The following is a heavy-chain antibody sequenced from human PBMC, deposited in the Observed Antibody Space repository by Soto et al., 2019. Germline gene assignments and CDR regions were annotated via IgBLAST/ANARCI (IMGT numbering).Heavy chain of an antibody. V-gene: IGHV1-69*13. D-gene: IGHD1-26*01. J-gene: IGHJ4*02. Sequence: SVKVSCKASGGTFSSYSINGVRQAPGQGLEWMGEIIPIFGTANYAQKFQGRVTITADESTSTAYMELSSLRSEDTAVYYCARDGGRHSGGIDYWGQGTLVTVSS. CDR3: ARDGGRHSGGIDY. CDR2: IIPIFGTA. CDR1: GGTFSSYS.